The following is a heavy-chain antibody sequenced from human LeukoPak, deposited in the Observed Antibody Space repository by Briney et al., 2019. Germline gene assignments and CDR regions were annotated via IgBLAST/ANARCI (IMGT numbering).Heavy chain of an antibody. D-gene: IGHD2-15*01. CDR2: ISSSGSTI. CDR1: GFTFSDYY. CDR3: ARGALGYCSGGSCYYRHYYYYYYMDV. V-gene: IGHV3-11*04. J-gene: IGHJ6*03. Sequence: GGSLRLSCAASGFTFSDYYMSLIRQAPGKGLEWVSYISSSGSTIYYADSVKGRFTISRDNAKNSLYLQMNSLRAEDTAVYYCARGALGYCSGGSCYYRHYYYYYYMDVWGKGTTVTVSS.